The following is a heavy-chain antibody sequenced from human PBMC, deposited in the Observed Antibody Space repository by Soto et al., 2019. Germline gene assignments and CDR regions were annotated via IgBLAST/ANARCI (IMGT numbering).Heavy chain of an antibody. CDR3: ARGGYCSSTSCHSDYYGMDV. CDR2: IRNKANSYTT. D-gene: IGHD2-2*01. J-gene: IGHJ6*02. CDR1: GFTFSDHY. Sequence: GSLRLSCAASGFTFSDHYMDWVRQAPGKGLEWVGRIRNKANSYTTEYAASVKGRFTISRDDSKNSLYLQMNGLKTEDTAVYYCARGGYCSSTSCHSDYYGMDVWGQGTTFTVSS. V-gene: IGHV3-72*01.